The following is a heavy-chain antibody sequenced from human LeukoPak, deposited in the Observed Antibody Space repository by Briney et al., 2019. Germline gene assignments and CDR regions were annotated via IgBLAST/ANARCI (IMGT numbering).Heavy chain of an antibody. V-gene: IGHV3-7*01. D-gene: IGHD4-17*01. Sequence: PGGSLRLSCAASGFTFSNHWMSWVRQAPGKGLEWVANIRQDGAEKYYVDSVKGRFTISRDNAKNSLYLQMNSLRAEDTALYYCARDPAHYLRYGYFDYWGQGTLVTVSS. CDR1: GFTFSNHW. CDR3: ARDPAHYLRYGYFDY. CDR2: IRQDGAEK. J-gene: IGHJ4*02.